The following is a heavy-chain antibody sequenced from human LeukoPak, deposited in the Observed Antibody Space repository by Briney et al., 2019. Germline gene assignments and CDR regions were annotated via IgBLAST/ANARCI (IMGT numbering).Heavy chain of an antibody. D-gene: IGHD2-2*01. Sequence: PGGSLRLSCAASGFTFSTYAVHWVRQAPGKGLEWVAVISYDGSNKYYADSVKGRFTISRDNSKNTLYLQMNSLRAEDTAVYYCAREYCSSTSCYGFDYWGQGTLVTVSS. J-gene: IGHJ4*02. CDR2: ISYDGSNK. V-gene: IGHV3-30-3*01. CDR3: AREYCSSTSCYGFDY. CDR1: GFTFSTYA.